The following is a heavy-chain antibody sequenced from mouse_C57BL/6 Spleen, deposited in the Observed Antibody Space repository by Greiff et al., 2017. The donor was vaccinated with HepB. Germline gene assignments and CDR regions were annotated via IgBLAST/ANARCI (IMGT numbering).Heavy chain of an antibody. V-gene: IGHV5-12*01. Sequence: EVHLVESGGGLVQPGGSLKLSCAASGFTFSDYYMYWVRQTPEKRLEWVAYISNGGGSTYYPDTVKGRFTISRDNAKNTLYLQMSRLKSEDTAKYYCARHTTGYFDYWGQGTTLTVSS. CDR1: GFTFSDYY. D-gene: IGHD4-1*02. CDR2: ISNGGGST. CDR3: ARHTTGYFDY. J-gene: IGHJ2*01.